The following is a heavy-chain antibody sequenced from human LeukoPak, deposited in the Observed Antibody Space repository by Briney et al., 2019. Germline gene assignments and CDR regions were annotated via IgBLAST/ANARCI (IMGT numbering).Heavy chain of an antibody. CDR2: ISSSSSYI. V-gene: IGHV3-21*01. D-gene: IGHD3-10*01. J-gene: IGHJ4*02. Sequence: GSLRLSCAASGFTFSSYSMNWVRQAPGKGLEWVSSISSSSSYIYYADSVEGRFTISRDNAKNSLYLQMNSLRAEDTAVYYCARGRITMVRGVTDFDYWGQGTLVTVSS. CDR1: GFTFSSYS. CDR3: ARGRITMVRGVTDFDY.